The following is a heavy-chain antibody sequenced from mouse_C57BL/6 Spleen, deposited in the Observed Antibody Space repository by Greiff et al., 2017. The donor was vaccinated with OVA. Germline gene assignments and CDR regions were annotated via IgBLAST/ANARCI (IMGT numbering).Heavy chain of an antibody. CDR1: GYTFTSYW. CDR3: ARSNYVSAMDY. CDR2: IYPGSGST. Sequence: QVQLKQPGAELVKPGASVKMSCKASGYTFTSYWITWVKQRPGQGLEWIGDIYPGSGSTNYNEKFKSKATLTVDTSSSTAYMQLSSLTSEDSAVYYCARSNYVSAMDYWGQGTSVTVSS. V-gene: IGHV1-55*01. D-gene: IGHD2-5*01. J-gene: IGHJ4*01.